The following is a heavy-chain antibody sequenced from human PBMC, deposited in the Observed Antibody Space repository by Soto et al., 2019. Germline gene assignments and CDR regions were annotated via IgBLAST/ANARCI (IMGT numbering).Heavy chain of an antibody. J-gene: IGHJ6*02. CDR2: ISSSSSYI. Sequence: EVQLVESGGGLVKPGGSLRLSCAASGFTFSSYSMNWVRQAPGKGLEWVSSISSSSSYIYYAASVKGRFTISRDSAKNSLYLQMNSLRAEDTAVYYCASEQWAGGMDVWGQGTRVTVSS. CDR1: GFTFSSYS. D-gene: IGHD6-19*01. CDR3: ASEQWAGGMDV. V-gene: IGHV3-21*01.